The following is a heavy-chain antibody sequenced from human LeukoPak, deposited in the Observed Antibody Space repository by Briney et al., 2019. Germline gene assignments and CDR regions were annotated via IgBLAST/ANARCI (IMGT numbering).Heavy chain of an antibody. D-gene: IGHD3-10*01. J-gene: IGHJ4*02. CDR1: GFTFSAYD. V-gene: IGHV3-48*04. Sequence: GGSLRLSCAASGFTFSAYDMNWVRQAPGKGLKWLSYISSSSTTKYHADSVKGRFTISRDNAKNSLYLQMNSLRAEDTGVYYCARDFGVPYYYGSGSPFDYWGQGTLVTVSS. CDR2: ISSSSTTK. CDR3: ARDFGVPYYYGSGSPFDY.